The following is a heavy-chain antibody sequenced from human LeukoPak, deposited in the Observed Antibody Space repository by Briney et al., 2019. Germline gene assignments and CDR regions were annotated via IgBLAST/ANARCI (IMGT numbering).Heavy chain of an antibody. CDR3: ARGGGTVVTRVFDY. Sequence: SETLSLTCAVNGGPFSGYWWTWIRQPPGKGLEWIGEINHRGSTNYNPSLKSRVTISVDTSKNQFSLKLSSVTAADTAVYYCARGGGTVVTRVFDYWGQGTLVTVSS. D-gene: IGHD4-23*01. J-gene: IGHJ4*02. CDR1: GGPFSGYW. V-gene: IGHV4-34*01. CDR2: INHRGST.